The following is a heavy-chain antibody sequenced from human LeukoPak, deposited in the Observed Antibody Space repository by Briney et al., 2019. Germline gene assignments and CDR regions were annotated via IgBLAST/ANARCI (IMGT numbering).Heavy chain of an antibody. CDR2: LYYGGDT. J-gene: IGHJ3*01. CDR1: GLTLSNTY. CDR3: ATEVVYSVHL. D-gene: IGHD2-21*01. Sequence: GVSLRLSCAASGLTLSNTYMSWVRHAPGKGLEWISVLYYGGDTFYADSVKGRFTISSDKSKNTLYLQMNSLRPDDTAVYYCATEVVYSVHLWGQGTMVTVSS. V-gene: IGHV3-66*02.